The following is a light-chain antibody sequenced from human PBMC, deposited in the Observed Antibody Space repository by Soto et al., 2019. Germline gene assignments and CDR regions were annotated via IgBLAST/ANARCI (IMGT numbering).Light chain of an antibody. Sequence: DIQMTQSPSSLSTSIGDRVTITCRASQRINIYLNWYRQKPGKAPELLIYSASNLQSGVPSRLSGSGSGTDFTLTISGLQSEDFATYYCQQSFSTPTFGQGTRLDIK. V-gene: IGKV1-39*01. CDR3: QQSFSTPT. CDR1: QRINIY. CDR2: SAS. J-gene: IGKJ5*01.